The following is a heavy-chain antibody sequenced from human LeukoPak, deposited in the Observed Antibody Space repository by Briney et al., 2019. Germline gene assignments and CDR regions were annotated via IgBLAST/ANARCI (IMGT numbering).Heavy chain of an antibody. J-gene: IGHJ4*02. D-gene: IGHD3-10*01. CDR3: ARLAGYYFDY. V-gene: IGHV4-39*01. CDR1: GGSISSSSYY. CDR2: IYYSGST. Sequence: KPSETLSLTCTVSGGSISSSSYYWGWIRQPPGKGLEWIGSIYYSGSTYYNPSLKSRVTISVDTSKNQFSLKLSSVTAADTAVYYCARLAGYYFDYWGQGTLVTVSS.